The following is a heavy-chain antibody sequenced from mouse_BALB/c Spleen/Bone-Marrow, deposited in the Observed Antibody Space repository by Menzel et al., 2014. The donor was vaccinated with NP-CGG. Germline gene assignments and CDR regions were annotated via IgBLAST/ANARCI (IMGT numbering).Heavy chain of an antibody. J-gene: IGHJ1*01. Sequence: DLVKPGASVKLSCKASGYTFTSYWINWIKQRPGQGPEWIGRIAPGSGSTYYNEMFKGKATLTVDTSSSTAYIQLSSLSSEDSAVYFCARSRDGYFDVWGAGTTVTVSS. V-gene: IGHV1S41*01. CDR3: ARSRDGYFDV. CDR2: IAPGSGST. CDR1: GYTFTSYW.